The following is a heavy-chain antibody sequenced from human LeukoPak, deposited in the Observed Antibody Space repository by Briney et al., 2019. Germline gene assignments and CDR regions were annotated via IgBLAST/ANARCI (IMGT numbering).Heavy chain of an antibody. J-gene: IGHJ6*03. CDR2: ISSSGRSI. CDR3: ARAPRGGVVWEYYYYMDV. CDR1: GITFSTYE. V-gene: IGHV3-48*03. Sequence: PGGSLRLSCAVSGITFSTYEMNWVRQAPGKGLEWVSKISSSGRSIHYADSVKGRFTISRDNAKNSLYLQMNSLRAEDTAVYYCARAPRGGVVWEYYYYMDVWGKGTTVTISS. D-gene: IGHD3-10*01.